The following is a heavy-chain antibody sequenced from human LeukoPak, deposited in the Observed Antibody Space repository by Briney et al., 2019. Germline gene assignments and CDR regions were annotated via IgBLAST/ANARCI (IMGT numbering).Heavy chain of an antibody. V-gene: IGHV4-38-2*02. Sequence: SETLSLTCSVSGYSISSGYYWGWIRQPPGKGLEWIGNIYHDGNTYYNPSLKSRVTISVDTSKNQFSLRLSSVTAADTAVYYCARAAQRSLYGSGSLPSYWGQGTLVTVSS. CDR1: GYSISSGYY. CDR3: ARAAQRSLYGSGSLPSY. CDR2: IYHDGNT. D-gene: IGHD3-10*01. J-gene: IGHJ4*02.